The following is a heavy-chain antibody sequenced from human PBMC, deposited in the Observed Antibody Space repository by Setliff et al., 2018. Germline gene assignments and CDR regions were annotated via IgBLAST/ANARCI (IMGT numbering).Heavy chain of an antibody. CDR1: GDSISNYY. CDR3: AASRAYTGAVEEWFLPKTFDC. V-gene: IGHV4-4*07. D-gene: IGHD3-10*01. CDR2: IYVTEST. J-gene: IGHJ4*02. Sequence: SETLSLTCTVSGDSISNYYWNWIRQPAGKGLEWIGRIYVTESTKYNPSLKSRVTLSIDTSKNQFSLKLSSVTAADAALDYCAASRAYTGAVEEWFLPKTFDCWGQGAPVTVSS.